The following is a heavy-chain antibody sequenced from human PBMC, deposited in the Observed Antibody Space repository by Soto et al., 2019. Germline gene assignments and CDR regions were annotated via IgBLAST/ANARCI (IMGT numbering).Heavy chain of an antibody. D-gene: IGHD2-2*01. J-gene: IGHJ6*02. CDR1: GGTFSSYA. Sequence: SVKVSCKASGGTFSSYAISWVRQAPGQGLEWMGGIIPIFGTANYAQKFQGRVTITADESTSTAYMELSSLRSEDTAVYYCARSIVVVPAAIPAYYYYGMDVWGQGTTVTVSS. CDR2: IIPIFGTA. CDR3: ARSIVVVPAAIPAYYYYGMDV. V-gene: IGHV1-69*13.